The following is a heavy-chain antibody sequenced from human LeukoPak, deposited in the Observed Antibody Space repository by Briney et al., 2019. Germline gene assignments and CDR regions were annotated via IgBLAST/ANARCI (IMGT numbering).Heavy chain of an antibody. CDR3: ARAYDKAYDY. D-gene: IGHD2-21*01. V-gene: IGHV3-23*01. CDR1: GFTFSSYD. Sequence: PGGSLRLSCAASGFTFSSYDMSWVRQAPGKGLEWVSTISGSGSTTYYADSVKGRFTISRDNSKNTVYLQMNSLRTEDTAIYRCARAYDKAYDYWGQGTLVTVSS. CDR2: ISGSGSTT. J-gene: IGHJ4*02.